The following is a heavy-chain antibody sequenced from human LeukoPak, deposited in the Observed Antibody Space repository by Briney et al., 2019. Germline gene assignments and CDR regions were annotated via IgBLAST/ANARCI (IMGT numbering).Heavy chain of an antibody. CDR3: ARDNYYDSSGYGL. V-gene: IGHV1-8*01. CDR1: GYTFTSYD. Sequence: GASVKVSCKASGYTFTSYDINWVRQATGQGLEWMGWMNPNSGNTGYAQKFQGRVTMTRNTSTSTAYMELSSQRSEDTAVYYCARDNYYDSSGYGLWGQGTLVTVSS. CDR2: MNPNSGNT. J-gene: IGHJ4*02. D-gene: IGHD3-22*01.